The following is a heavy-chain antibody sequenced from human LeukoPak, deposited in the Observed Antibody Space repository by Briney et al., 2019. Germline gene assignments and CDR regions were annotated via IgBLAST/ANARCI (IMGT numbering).Heavy chain of an antibody. Sequence: GGSLRLSCAASGFTFSSYSMNWVRQAPGKGLEWVSSISSSSSYMYYADSVKGRFTISRDNAKNSLYLQMNSLRAEDTAVYYCARDGFGSGSKYWGQGTLVTVSS. J-gene: IGHJ4*02. CDR2: ISSSSSYM. CDR1: GFTFSSYS. CDR3: ARDGFGSGSKY. V-gene: IGHV3-21*01. D-gene: IGHD6-19*01.